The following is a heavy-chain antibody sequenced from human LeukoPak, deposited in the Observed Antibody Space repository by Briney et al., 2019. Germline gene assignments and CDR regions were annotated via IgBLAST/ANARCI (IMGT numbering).Heavy chain of an antibody. D-gene: IGHD3-22*01. J-gene: IGHJ6*02. CDR1: GFTFSSYS. CDR2: INHSGST. V-gene: IGHV4-34*01. CDR3: ARARPRYDSSGYYYLYYYYYGMDV. Sequence: GSLRLSCAASGFTFSSYSMNWIRQPPGKGLEWIGEINHSGSTNYNPSLKSRVTISVDTSKNQFSLKLSSVTAADTAVYYCARARPRYDSSGYYYLYYYYYGMDVWGQGTTVTVSS.